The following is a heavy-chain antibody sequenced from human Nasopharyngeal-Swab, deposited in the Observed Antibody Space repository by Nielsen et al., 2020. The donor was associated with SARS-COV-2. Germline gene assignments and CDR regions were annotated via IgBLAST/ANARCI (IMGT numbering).Heavy chain of an antibody. Sequence: ASVKVSCKASGYTFTSFQMHWVRQAPGQGLEWMGIINPSGGSADYAQKFQGRVIMTRDTSTSTVYMELSNLRSEDTAVYYCARDVRPEALWSKHDNCFDPWGQGTLVTVSS. CDR2: INPSGGSA. CDR1: GYTFTSFQ. CDR3: ARDVRPEALWSKHDNCFDP. V-gene: IGHV1-46*01. D-gene: IGHD1-14*01. J-gene: IGHJ5*02.